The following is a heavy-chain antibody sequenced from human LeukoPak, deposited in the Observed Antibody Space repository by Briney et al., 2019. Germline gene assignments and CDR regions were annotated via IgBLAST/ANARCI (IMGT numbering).Heavy chain of an antibody. Sequence: PGGSPRLSCAASGFTFSYYWMSWVRQAPGKGLEWVANMNQDGSEKYYVDSVKGRFTISRDNAKKSLYLQMGSLRAEDTAVYYCASGSGSAGFDYWGQGTLVTVSS. CDR2: MNQDGSEK. CDR1: GFTFSYYW. CDR3: ASGSGSAGFDY. V-gene: IGHV3-7*02. D-gene: IGHD3-10*01. J-gene: IGHJ4*02.